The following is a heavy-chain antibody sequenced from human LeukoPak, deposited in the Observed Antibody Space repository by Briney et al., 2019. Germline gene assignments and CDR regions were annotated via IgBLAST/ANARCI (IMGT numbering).Heavy chain of an antibody. D-gene: IGHD6-6*01. Sequence: PGGSLRLSCAASGFTFSNAWMSWVRQAPGKGLEWVGRIKSKTDGGTTDYAAPVKGRFTISRDDSKNTLYLQMNSLETEDTAVYYCTTLLVPPLNWFDPWGQGTLVTVSS. V-gene: IGHV3-15*01. CDR3: TTLLVPPLNWFDP. CDR1: GFTFSNAW. CDR2: IKSKTDGGTT. J-gene: IGHJ5*02.